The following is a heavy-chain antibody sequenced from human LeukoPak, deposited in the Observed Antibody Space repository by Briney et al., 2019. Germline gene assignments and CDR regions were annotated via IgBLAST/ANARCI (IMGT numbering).Heavy chain of an antibody. D-gene: IGHD1-26*01. J-gene: IGHJ3*02. CDR2: IIPIFGTT. V-gene: IGHV1-69*01. CDR1: GGTFSSYA. Sequence: SVKVSCKASGGTFSSYAINWVRQAPGQGLEWMGGIIPIFGTTNYAQKFQGRVTITADESTSTAYMELSSLRSEDTAVYYCARGESYSPFDALDIWGQGTMVTVSS. CDR3: ARGESYSPFDALDI.